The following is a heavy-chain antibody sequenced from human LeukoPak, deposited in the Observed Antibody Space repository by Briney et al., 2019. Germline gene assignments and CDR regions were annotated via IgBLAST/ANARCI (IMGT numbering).Heavy chain of an antibody. CDR1: GFALNNYA. V-gene: IGHV3-30*04. Sequence: GGSLRLSCAASGFALNNYAIHWVRQAPGKGLEWVAVISYDGNNKYYTDSVQGRFTISRDNSKNTLYLQMNSLRAEDTAVYYCARDRYGDYVCDSWGQGTLVTVSS. CDR3: ARDRYGDYVCDS. D-gene: IGHD4-17*01. CDR2: ISYDGNNK. J-gene: IGHJ4*02.